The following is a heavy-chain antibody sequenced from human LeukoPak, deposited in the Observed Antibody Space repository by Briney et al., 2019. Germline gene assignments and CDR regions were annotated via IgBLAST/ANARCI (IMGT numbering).Heavy chain of an antibody. CDR2: ISGSGGST. V-gene: IGHV3-23*01. J-gene: IGHJ4*02. Sequence: SGGSLRLSCAASGFTFSSYAMTWVRQAPGKGLEWVSPISGSGGSTYYADSVKGRFTISRDNSKNTLYLQMNSLRPEDTAVYYCAKGRSGWYPPIDYWGQGTLVTVSS. D-gene: IGHD6-19*01. CDR1: GFTFSSYA. CDR3: AKGRSGWYPPIDY.